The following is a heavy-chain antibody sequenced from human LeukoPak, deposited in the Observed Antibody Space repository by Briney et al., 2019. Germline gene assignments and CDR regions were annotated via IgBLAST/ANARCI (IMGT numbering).Heavy chain of an antibody. D-gene: IGHD2-15*01. CDR2: IYYSGST. CDR3: ARDSGYCSGGSCYSYYYGMDV. J-gene: IGHJ6*04. V-gene: IGHV4-30-4*01. Sequence: SETLSLTCTVSGGSISSGDYYWSWIRQPPGEGLEWIGYIYYSGSTYYNPSLKSRVTISVDTSKNQFSLKLSSVTAADTAVYYCARDSGYCSGGSCYSYYYGMDVWGKGTTVTVSS. CDR1: GGSISSGDYY.